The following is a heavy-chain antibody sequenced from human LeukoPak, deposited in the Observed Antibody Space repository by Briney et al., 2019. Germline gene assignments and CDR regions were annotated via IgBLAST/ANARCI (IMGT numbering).Heavy chain of an antibody. CDR2: IYYSGST. V-gene: IGHV4-59*01. CDR3: ARGEYSSSYSPLNY. CDR1: GYSISSYY. J-gene: IGHJ4*02. Sequence: SETLSLTCAVSGYSISSYYWSWIRQPPGKGLEWIGYIYYSGSTNYNPSLKSRVTISVDTSKNQFSLKRSSVTAADTAVYYCARGEYSSSYSPLNYWGQGTLVTVSS. D-gene: IGHD6-6*01.